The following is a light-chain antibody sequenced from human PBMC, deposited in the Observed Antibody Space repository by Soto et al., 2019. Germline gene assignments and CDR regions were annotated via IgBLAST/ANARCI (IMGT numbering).Light chain of an antibody. Sequence: DIQMTQSPSTLSASVGDRVTITCRASQSISNLLAWYQQKPGKAPYILIYKESSLESGVPSRFSISASGTEFHLTISSLQPDDFASYYCHQYYSYPWTFGQGTKVEIK. J-gene: IGKJ1*01. CDR3: HQYYSYPWT. V-gene: IGKV1-5*03. CDR1: QSISNL. CDR2: KES.